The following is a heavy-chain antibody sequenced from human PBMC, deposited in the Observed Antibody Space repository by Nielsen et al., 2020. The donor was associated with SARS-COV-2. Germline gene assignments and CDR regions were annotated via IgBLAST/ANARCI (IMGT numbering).Heavy chain of an antibody. CDR1: GGSISSSTYY. J-gene: IGHJ4*02. CDR2: IYYSGST. CDR3: ARLVKYEHFDY. V-gene: IGHV4-39*01. D-gene: IGHD2-8*01. Sequence: SETLSLTCTVSGGSISSSTYYWGWIRQPPGKGLEWIGSIYYSGSTYYNPSLKSRVIISVDTSKNQFSLKLSSVTAADTAVYYCARLVKYEHFDYWGQGTLVTVSS.